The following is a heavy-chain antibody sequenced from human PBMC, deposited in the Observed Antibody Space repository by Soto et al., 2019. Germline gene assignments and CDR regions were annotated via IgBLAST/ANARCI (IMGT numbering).Heavy chain of an antibody. Sequence: EVQLVESGGDLVQPGGSLRLSCAASGFTFSRDCMNWVRQAPGKGLEWISLISSGGHTIYYAASVRGRFTISRDNAKNSLYLQMNSLRAEDTAVYYCARGNLFQLPFGKDYYYMDVWGKGTTVTVSS. CDR3: ARGNLFQLPFGKDYYYMDV. CDR1: GFTFSRDC. CDR2: ISSGGHTI. D-gene: IGHD2-2*01. J-gene: IGHJ6*03. V-gene: IGHV3-48*01.